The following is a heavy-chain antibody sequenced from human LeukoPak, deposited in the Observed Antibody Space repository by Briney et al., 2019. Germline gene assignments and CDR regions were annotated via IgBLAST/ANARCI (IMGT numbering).Heavy chain of an antibody. V-gene: IGHV4-34*01. J-gene: IGHJ4*02. CDR3: ARGGRRGPYSSSYGNFDY. D-gene: IGHD6-6*01. CDR2: INHSGST. CDR1: GGSFSGYY. Sequence: KPSETLSLTCAVYGGSFSGYYWSWIRQPPGKGLEWFGEINHSGSTNYNPSLKSRVTISVDTSKNQFSLKLSSVTAADTAVYYCARGGRRGPYSSSYGNFDYWGQGTLVTVSS.